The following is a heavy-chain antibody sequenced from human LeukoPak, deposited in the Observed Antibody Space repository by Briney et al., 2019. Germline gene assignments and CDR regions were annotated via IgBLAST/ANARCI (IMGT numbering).Heavy chain of an antibody. CDR3: AKVKCSSTSCPRGDAFDI. CDR1: GFTFSSYG. V-gene: IGHV3-30*02. J-gene: IGHJ3*02. CDR2: IRYDGSNK. D-gene: IGHD2-2*01. Sequence: GSLRLSCAASGFTFSSYGMHWVRQAPGKGLEWVAFIRYDGSNKYYADSVKGRFTISRDNSKNTLYLQMNSLRAEDTAVYYCAKVKCSSTSCPRGDAFDIWAKGQWSPSLQ.